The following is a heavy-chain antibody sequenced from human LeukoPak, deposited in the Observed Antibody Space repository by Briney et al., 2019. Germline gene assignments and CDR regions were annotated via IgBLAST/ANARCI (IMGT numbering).Heavy chain of an antibody. D-gene: IGHD2-2*01. CDR3: AEPPLIVPAVYYFDY. J-gene: IGHJ4*02. CDR1: GFTFSSYG. CDR2: IWYDGSNK. Sequence: PGGSLRLSCAASGFTFSSYGMHWVRQAPGKGLEWVAVIWYDGSNKYYADSVKGRFTISRDNSKNTLYLQMNSLRAEDTAVYYCAEPPLIVPAVYYFDYWGQGTLVTVSS. V-gene: IGHV3-33*06.